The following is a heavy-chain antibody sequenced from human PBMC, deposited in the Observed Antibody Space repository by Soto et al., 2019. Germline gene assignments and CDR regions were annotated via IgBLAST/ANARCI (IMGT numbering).Heavy chain of an antibody. V-gene: IGHV3-30*18. Sequence: QVQLVESGGGVVQPGRSLRLSCAASGFTFSSYAIHWVRQAPVKGLEWVAVISSDGKDKYSADSMKGRFAISRDNSKKTLYLQMNSLRAEDTAVYYCAKDSGRGSADYYFDYWVQGPLVTVSS. CDR2: ISSDGKDK. D-gene: IGHD3-10*01. J-gene: IGHJ4*02. CDR1: GFTFSSYA. CDR3: AKDSGRGSADYYFDY.